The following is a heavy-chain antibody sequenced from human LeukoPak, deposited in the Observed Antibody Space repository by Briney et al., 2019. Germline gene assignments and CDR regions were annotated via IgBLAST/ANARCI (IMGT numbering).Heavy chain of an antibody. Sequence: GSLRLSCAASGFTFSSYAMSWIRQPPGKGLEWIGEINHSGSTNYNPSLKSRVTISVDTSKNQFSLKLSSVTAADTAVYYCARGPSIVVVTASISCAFDIWGQGTMVTVSS. D-gene: IGHD2-21*02. J-gene: IGHJ3*02. CDR1: GFTFSSYA. CDR3: ARGPSIVVVTASISCAFDI. CDR2: INHSGST. V-gene: IGHV4-34*01.